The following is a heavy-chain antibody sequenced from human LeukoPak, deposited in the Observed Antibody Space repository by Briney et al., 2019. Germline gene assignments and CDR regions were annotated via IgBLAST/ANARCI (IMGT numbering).Heavy chain of an antibody. CDR1: GDSVSGNSGA. J-gene: IGHJ4*02. Sequence: SQTLSLTCAIFGDSVSGNSGAWNWIRQSPSRGLEWLGRTYYRSKWYNDYAVSVKSRITINPDTSKNQFSLQLSSVTPEDTAAYYCARSRSGFIDYWGQGTLVTVSS. V-gene: IGHV6-1*01. CDR3: ARSRSGFIDY. CDR2: TYYRSKWYN. D-gene: IGHD3-22*01.